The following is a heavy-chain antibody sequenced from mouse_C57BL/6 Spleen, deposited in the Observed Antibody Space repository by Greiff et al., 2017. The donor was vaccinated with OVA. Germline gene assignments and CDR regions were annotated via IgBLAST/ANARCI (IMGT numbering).Heavy chain of an antibody. D-gene: IGHD3-2*02. CDR2: INPNNGGT. J-gene: IGHJ4*01. V-gene: IGHV1-26*01. Sequence: VQLQQSGPELVKPGASVKISCKASGYTFTDYYMNWVKQSHGKSLEWIGDINPNNGGTSYNQKFKGKATLTVDKSSSTAYMELRSLTSEDSAVYYCARWTAQAISYWGQGTSVTVSS. CDR1: GYTFTDYY. CDR3: ARWTAQAISY.